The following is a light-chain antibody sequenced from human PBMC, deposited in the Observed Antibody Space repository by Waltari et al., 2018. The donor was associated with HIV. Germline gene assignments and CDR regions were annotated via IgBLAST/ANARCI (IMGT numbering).Light chain of an antibody. Sequence: DLQMSQSPSSLSASVGDRVTITCRTSETFSGYLNWYQVQPGKAPKLLLYSTSNLPTGAPSRFTGSGSGTEFTLTVTNVQPEDSAIYFCHYNWNFGPGTKIEI. CDR3: HYNWN. J-gene: IGKJ3*01. V-gene: IGKV1-39*01. CDR1: ETFSGY. CDR2: STS.